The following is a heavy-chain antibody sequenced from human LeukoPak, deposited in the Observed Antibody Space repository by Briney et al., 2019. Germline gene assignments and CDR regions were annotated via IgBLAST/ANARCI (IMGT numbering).Heavy chain of an antibody. CDR2: IYGGGST. Sequence: GGSLRLSCAASGFTVSSNFMSWVRQAPGKGLEWVSVIYGGGSTYYADSVKGRFTISRDTSKNTLYLQMNSLRAEDTAVYYCARQLYSSGWYWAFDYWGQGTLVTVSS. CDR1: GFTVSSNF. J-gene: IGHJ4*02. V-gene: IGHV3-53*01. D-gene: IGHD6-19*01. CDR3: ARQLYSSGWYWAFDY.